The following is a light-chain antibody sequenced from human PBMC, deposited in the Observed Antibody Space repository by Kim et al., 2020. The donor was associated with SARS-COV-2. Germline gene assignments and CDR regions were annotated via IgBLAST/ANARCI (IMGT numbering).Light chain of an antibody. CDR1: KLGDKY. CDR3: QAWDSSTVV. CDR2: QDR. J-gene: IGLJ2*01. Sequence: YELTQPPSVSVSPGQTASITCSGDKLGDKYACWYQQKPGQSPVLVIYQDRKRSSGIPERFSGSNSGNTATLTIRGTQAMDEADYYCQAWDSSTVVFGG. V-gene: IGLV3-1*01.